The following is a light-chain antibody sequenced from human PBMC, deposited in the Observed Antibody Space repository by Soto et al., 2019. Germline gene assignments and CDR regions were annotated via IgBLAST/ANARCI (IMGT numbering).Light chain of an antibody. Sequence: EIVMTQSPDTLSVSPGERATLSCRASQSVSSNLAWYQQKPGQAPRLLIYGASTRATGIPARFSGSGSGTEFTLTISSLQSEDFAVYYCQQYNDWLTFGGGTKVDLK. CDR1: QSVSSN. J-gene: IGKJ4*01. V-gene: IGKV3-15*01. CDR2: GAS. CDR3: QQYNDWLT.